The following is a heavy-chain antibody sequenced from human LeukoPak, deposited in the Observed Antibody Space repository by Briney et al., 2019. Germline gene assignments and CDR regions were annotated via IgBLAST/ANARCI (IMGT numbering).Heavy chain of an antibody. CDR3: ARGGIVVVVAATIAWFDP. CDR1: GGTFSSYA. CDR2: IIPIFGTA. J-gene: IGHJ5*02. D-gene: IGHD2-15*01. Sequence: GASVKVSCKASGGTFSSYAISWVRQAPGQGLEWMGGIIPIFGTANYAQKFQGRVTITADKSTSTAYMELSSLRSEDTAVYYCARGGIVVVVAATIAWFDPWGQGTLVTVSS. V-gene: IGHV1-69*06.